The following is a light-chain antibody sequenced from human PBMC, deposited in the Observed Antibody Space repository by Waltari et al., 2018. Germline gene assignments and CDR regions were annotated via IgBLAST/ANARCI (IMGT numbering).Light chain of an antibody. CDR3: QQVDSFPRT. V-gene: IGKV1-12*01. J-gene: IGKJ1*01. CDR2: DAS. CDR1: QGISSR. Sequence: DIQMTQSPSSVSASVGDRVTLTCRASQGISSRLAWYKQKPGKAPKLLIYDASSLHSGVPSRFSGGGSGTEFTLTISSLQPEDFATYYCQQVDSFPRTFGQGTKVEVK.